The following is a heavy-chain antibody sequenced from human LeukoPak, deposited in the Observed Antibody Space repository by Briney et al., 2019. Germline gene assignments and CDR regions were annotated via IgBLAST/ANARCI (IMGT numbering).Heavy chain of an antibody. CDR1: GFSFSNHY. V-gene: IGHV3-7*01. D-gene: IGHD6-19*01. CDR3: TRVIVAVPGYFDYFDF. J-gene: IGHJ4*02. CDR2: INEDGSNK. Sequence: GGSLRLSCTASGFSFSNHYMRWIRQAPGKGLEWVANINEDGSNKWHLGSVKGRFTVSRDNARNSLYLQMNSLRVEDTAAYYCTRVIVAVPGYFDYFDFWGQGVLVTVSS.